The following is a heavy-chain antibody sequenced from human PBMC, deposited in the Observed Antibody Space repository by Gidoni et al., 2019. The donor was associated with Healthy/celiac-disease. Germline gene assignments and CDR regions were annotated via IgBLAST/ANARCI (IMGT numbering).Heavy chain of an antibody. CDR1: GFTFSSYG. CDR3: AKDYGRRYCSSTSCYAPGGY. J-gene: IGHJ4*02. V-gene: IGHV3-30*18. CDR2: ISYDGSNK. D-gene: IGHD2-2*01. Sequence: QVQLVESGGGVVQPWRSLSLPCAASGFTFSSYGMHWVRQSPGKGLEWVAVISYDGSNKDYADSVKCRFTISRDNSKNTLYLQMNSLRAEDTAVYYCAKDYGRRYCSSTSCYAPGGYWGQGTLVTVSS.